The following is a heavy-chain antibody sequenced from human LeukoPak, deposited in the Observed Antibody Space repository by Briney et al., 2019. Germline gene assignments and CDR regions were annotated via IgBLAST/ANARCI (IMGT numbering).Heavy chain of an antibody. V-gene: IGHV3-23*01. J-gene: IGHJ4*02. CDR3: AKDQVRVSSSWPLDY. CDR1: GFTFSSYA. D-gene: IGHD6-13*01. CDR2: ISGSGGST. Sequence: GGLRLSCAASGFTFSSYAMSWVRQAPGKGLEWVSAISGSGGSTYYADSVKGRFTISRDNSKNTLYLQMNSLRAEDTAVYYCAKDQVRVSSSWPLDYWGQGTLVTVSS.